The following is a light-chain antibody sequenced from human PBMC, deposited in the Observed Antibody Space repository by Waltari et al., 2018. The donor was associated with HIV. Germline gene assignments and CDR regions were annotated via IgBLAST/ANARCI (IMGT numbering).Light chain of an antibody. CDR1: PSNIGNGV. J-gene: IGLJ1*01. CDR2: DND. V-gene: IGLV1-51*01. Sequence: QSLLTQPPSVSAAPGQKVTISCSGTPSNIGNGVLSWYQQLPGTAPKLLIYDNDKRPSGIPDRFSGSQSGTSATLDITGLQTGDEADYYCGTWDTSLYSYVFATGSKVTVL. CDR3: GTWDTSLYSYV.